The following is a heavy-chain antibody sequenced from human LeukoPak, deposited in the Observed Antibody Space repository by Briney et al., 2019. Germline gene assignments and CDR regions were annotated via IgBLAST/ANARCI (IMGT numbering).Heavy chain of an antibody. CDR1: GFTLSSHA. Sequence: PGGSLRLSCAAYGFTLSSHAMTWVRQAPGKGLEWVSGISDSGDSTYYADSVKGRFTISRDNSKNTLYMEMNCLRADDTAVYYCVRPSPLDNWGQGTLVTVSS. CDR3: VRPSPLDN. CDR2: ISDSGDST. J-gene: IGHJ4*02. V-gene: IGHV3-23*01.